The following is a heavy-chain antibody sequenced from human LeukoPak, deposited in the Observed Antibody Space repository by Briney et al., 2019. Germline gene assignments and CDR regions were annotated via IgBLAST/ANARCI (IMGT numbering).Heavy chain of an antibody. D-gene: IGHD3-3*01. Sequence: KPGGSLRLSCTASRFTFSDYYMTWIRQAPGKGLEWVSYISSSGNTIYYADSVKGRFTISRDNAGNSLYLQMNSLRAEDTAVYYCARDRGFWRTIDYWGQGTLVTFAS. CDR2: ISSSGNTI. V-gene: IGHV3-11*01. J-gene: IGHJ4*02. CDR3: ARDRGFWRTIDY. CDR1: RFTFSDYY.